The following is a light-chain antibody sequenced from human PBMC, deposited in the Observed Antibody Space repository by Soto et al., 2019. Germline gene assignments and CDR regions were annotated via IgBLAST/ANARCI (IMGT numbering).Light chain of an antibody. CDR3: ATWDGSLSVGV. Sequence: QSVLTQPPSVSAAPEQKVTISWYGFSSNLGINFVSWYQEFPGGVPKLLIYENNKRPSAIPDRFSVAKSGTSATLDITGLQAGDEADYYCATWDGSLSVGVFGGGTKVTGL. V-gene: IGLV1-51*02. J-gene: IGLJ1*01. CDR1: SSNLGINF. CDR2: ENN.